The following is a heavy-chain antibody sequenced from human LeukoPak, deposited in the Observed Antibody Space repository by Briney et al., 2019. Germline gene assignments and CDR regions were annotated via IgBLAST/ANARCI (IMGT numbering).Heavy chain of an antibody. D-gene: IGHD3-10*01. Sequence: GASVKVSCKASGYTFTSYYMHWVRQAPGQGLEWMGIINPSGGSTSYAQKFQGRVTMTRDTSTSTVYMELSSLRSEDTAVYYCARDIGGSGSLDYYYYMDVWGKGTTVTVSS. CDR2: INPSGGST. CDR3: ARDIGGSGSLDYYYYMDV. V-gene: IGHV1-46*01. CDR1: GYTFTSYY. J-gene: IGHJ6*03.